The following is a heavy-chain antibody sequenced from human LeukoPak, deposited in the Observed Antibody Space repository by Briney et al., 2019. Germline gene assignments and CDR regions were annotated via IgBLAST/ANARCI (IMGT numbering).Heavy chain of an antibody. D-gene: IGHD6-13*01. CDR2: IYHSGST. Sequence: SETLSLTCTVSGDSISSYYWSWIRQPPGKRLEWIGYIYHSGSTNYNPSLKSRVTISADTSKYQFSLKLSSVTAADTAVYYCATGYSSTWYYFDYWGQGTLVTVSS. CDR3: ATGYSSTWYYFDY. CDR1: GDSISSYY. V-gene: IGHV4-59*01. J-gene: IGHJ4*02.